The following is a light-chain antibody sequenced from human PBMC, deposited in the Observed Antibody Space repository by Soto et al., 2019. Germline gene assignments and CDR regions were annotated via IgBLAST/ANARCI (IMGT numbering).Light chain of an antibody. V-gene: IGKV3-15*01. CDR3: QQYNNWPFT. Sequence: EIVMTQSPATLSVSPGVRATLSCRASQSVSSNLAWYQQKPGQAPRLLIYGASTRAAGIPARFSGSGSGTEVTLTISSLQSEDFAVYYCQQYNNWPFTFGPGTKVDIK. J-gene: IGKJ3*01. CDR1: QSVSSN. CDR2: GAS.